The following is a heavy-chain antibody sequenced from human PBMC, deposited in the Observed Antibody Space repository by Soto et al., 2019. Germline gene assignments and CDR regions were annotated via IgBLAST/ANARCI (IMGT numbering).Heavy chain of an antibody. D-gene: IGHD2-21*01. CDR1: GFSLSTSGVG. Sequence: QITLKESGPTLVKPTQTLTLTCTFSGFSLSTSGVGVGWIRQPPGKALEWLTLIYWDDDKRYNPSLKSRLTITKDTSKHQVVLTMTNRDPVDTATYYCAYSSWQNFDYWGQGTLVTVSS. V-gene: IGHV2-5*02. CDR3: AYSSWQNFDY. J-gene: IGHJ4*02. CDR2: IYWDDDK.